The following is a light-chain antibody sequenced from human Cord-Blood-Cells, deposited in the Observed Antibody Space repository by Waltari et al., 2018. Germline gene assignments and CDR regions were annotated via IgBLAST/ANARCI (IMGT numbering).Light chain of an antibody. CDR2: EVS. CDR3: SSYAGSNNLV. V-gene: IGLV2-8*01. CDR1: SSDVGGYKY. J-gene: IGLJ2*01. Sequence: QSALTQPPSASGSPGQSVTISCTGTSSDVGGYKYVSWYQQHPGKAPNLMIYEVSKRPSGVPDRFSGSNSGNTASLTVSGLQAEDEADYYCSSYAGSNNLVFGGGTKLTVL.